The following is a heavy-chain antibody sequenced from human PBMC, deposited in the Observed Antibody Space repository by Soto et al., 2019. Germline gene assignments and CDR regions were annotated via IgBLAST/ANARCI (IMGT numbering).Heavy chain of an antibody. CDR1: GGSISSVEYY. CDR3: ATKAGGHFDY. CDR2: IYYSGTT. Sequence: QVQLQESGPGLVKPSQTLSLTCNVSGGSISSVEYYWTWIRQPPGKGLEWLGYIYYSGTTYYNPSLKSRLTISRDTSKNQFSLKLSSVTAADTAMYYCATKAGGHFDYWGQGTLVTVCS. D-gene: IGHD6-25*01. V-gene: IGHV4-30-4*01. J-gene: IGHJ4*02.